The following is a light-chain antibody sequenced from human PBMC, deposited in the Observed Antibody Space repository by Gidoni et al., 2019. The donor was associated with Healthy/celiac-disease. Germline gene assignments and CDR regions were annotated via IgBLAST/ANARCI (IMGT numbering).Light chain of an antibody. CDR3: SSYTSSSTLG. CDR1: SSDVGGYNY. V-gene: IGLV2-14*01. J-gene: IGLJ2*01. CDR2: EVS. Sequence: QSALTQPASVSGSPGQSITISCTGTSSDVGGYNYVSWSQQHPGKAPKLMIYEVSNRPSGVSNRFSGSKSGNTASLTISGLQAEDEADYYCSSYTSSSTLGFGGGTKLTVL.